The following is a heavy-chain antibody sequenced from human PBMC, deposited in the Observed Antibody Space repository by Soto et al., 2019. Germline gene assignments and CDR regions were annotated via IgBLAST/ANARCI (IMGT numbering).Heavy chain of an antibody. CDR3: ARVRFDSSGYYPPGMDV. CDR2: ISPNSGGT. J-gene: IGHJ6*02. CDR1: GYTFTAYY. Sequence: ASVKVSCKASGYTFTAYYIHWVRQAPGHGLEWMGFISPNSGGTQFAPKFQGLVTMTGDTSLSTVYMDLSRLRSDDTAVYYCARVRFDSSGYYPPGMDVWGQGTTVTVSS. V-gene: IGHV1-2*04. D-gene: IGHD3-22*01.